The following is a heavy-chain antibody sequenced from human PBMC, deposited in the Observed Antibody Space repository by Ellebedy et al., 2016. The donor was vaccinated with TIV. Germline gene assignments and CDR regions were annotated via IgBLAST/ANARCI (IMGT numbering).Heavy chain of an antibody. Sequence: ASVKVSCKTSGDTFTNYAMNWVRQAPGQGLEWMGVIFPSGGGTNYAQKFQGRVTITRDTSASTAYMELSSLRSEDTAVYYCARDSTSGASASFRFDPWGQGTLVIVSS. CDR2: IFPSGGGT. V-gene: IGHV1-3*01. CDR1: GDTFTNYA. D-gene: IGHD6-19*01. J-gene: IGHJ5*02. CDR3: ARDSTSGASASFRFDP.